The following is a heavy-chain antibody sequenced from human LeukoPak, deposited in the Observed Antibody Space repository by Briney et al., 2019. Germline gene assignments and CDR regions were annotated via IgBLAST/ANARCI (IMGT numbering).Heavy chain of an antibody. J-gene: IGHJ4*02. D-gene: IGHD1-26*01. CDR1: GFTFNDFG. Sequence: GGSLRLSCEVSGFTFNDFGMHWVRQAPGKGLEWVAVISFDGSNKEYADSMKGRLTISRDNSKTTLFLQMNSLRAEDTAVYYCARDLVGAFYFDYWGQGTLVTVSS. CDR3: ARDLVGAFYFDY. CDR2: ISFDGSNK. V-gene: IGHV3-30*03.